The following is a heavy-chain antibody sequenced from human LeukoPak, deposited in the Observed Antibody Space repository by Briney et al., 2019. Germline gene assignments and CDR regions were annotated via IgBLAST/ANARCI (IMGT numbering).Heavy chain of an antibody. V-gene: IGHV4-59*01. Sequence: SETLSLTCTVSGGSISSYYWSWIRQPPGKGLEWIGYISYNGRTKYNPSLRSRVTITADTSKNQVSLKLSSVTAADTAVYYCATCSCPPRYYYYYYMDVWGKGTTVTVSS. CDR1: GGSISSYY. CDR3: ATCSCPPRYYYYYYMDV. D-gene: IGHD2-2*01. CDR2: ISYNGRT. J-gene: IGHJ6*03.